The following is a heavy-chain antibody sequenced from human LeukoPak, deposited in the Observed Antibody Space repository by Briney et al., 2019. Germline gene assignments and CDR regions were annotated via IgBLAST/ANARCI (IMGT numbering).Heavy chain of an antibody. CDR2: TSSSDAGV. CDR1: GFPLSSYA. J-gene: IGHJ4*02. V-gene: IGHV3-23*01. D-gene: IGHD3-10*01. Sequence: PGGSLRLSCAASGFPLSSYAMSWVRQGPGKGLEWVAATSSSDAGVYHADSVRGRFTISRDNSKNTLYLQMNSLRAEDTAVYYCAKGRASGAPYYFDYWGQGTLVTVSS. CDR3: AKGRASGAPYYFDY.